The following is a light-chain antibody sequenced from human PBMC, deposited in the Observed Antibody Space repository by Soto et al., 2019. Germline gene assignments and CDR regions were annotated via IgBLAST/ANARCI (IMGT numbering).Light chain of an antibody. J-gene: IGKJ1*01. CDR3: QQYNNWLRGT. V-gene: IGKV3-15*01. Sequence: EIVMTQSPATLSVSPGGRATLSCRASQSISDTLAWYQQKPGQAPRLLIHGASTRATGFPARFSGSGSGTDFTLTISSLQSEDFAVYFCQQYNNWLRGTFGQGTKVDIK. CDR2: GAS. CDR1: QSISDT.